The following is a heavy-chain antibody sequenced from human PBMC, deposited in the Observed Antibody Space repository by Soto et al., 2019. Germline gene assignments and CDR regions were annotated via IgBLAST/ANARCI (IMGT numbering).Heavy chain of an antibody. J-gene: IGHJ4*02. CDR3: AKVVGDGNDYYGF. V-gene: IGHV3-23*01. CDR2: ISGNGGST. CDR1: GFTFSSCA. D-gene: IGHD3-22*01. Sequence: GESLKISCAASGFTFSSCAMGWVRQAPGKGLEWVSGISGNGGSTYYADSVKGRFTISRDTSKNTLYLQMDSLGAEDTAIYYCAKVVGDGNDYYGFWGQGTLVTVSS.